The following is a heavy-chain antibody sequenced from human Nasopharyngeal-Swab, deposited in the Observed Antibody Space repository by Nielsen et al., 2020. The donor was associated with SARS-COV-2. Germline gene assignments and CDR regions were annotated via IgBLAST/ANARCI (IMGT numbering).Heavy chain of an antibody. CDR1: GWSFSDNY. J-gene: IGHJ6*03. Sequence: SETLSLTCAVYGWSFSDNYWNWVRQSPGKGLEWIGEISHSGSTNYKSSLKSRVVMSVDTSKNQFSLNLRSVTAADTAVYYCARGYRSWSFPSSYYYYYMDVWGQGTTVTVSS. CDR3: ARGYRSWSFPSSYYYYYMDV. V-gene: IGHV4-34*01. D-gene: IGHD3-3*01. CDR2: ISHSGST.